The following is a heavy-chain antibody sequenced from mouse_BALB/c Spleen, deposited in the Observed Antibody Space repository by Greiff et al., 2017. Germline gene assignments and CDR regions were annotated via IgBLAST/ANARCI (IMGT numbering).Heavy chain of an antibody. CDR2: IWTGGGT. CDR1: GFSLTSYD. D-gene: IGHD2-1*01. CDR3: VRDPTNLDGNPY. J-gene: IGHJ2*01. V-gene: IGHV2-9-2*01. Sequence: QVQLKESGPGLVAPSQSLSITCTVSGFSLTSYDISWIRQPPGKGLEWLGVIWTGGGTNYNSAFMSRLSISKDNSKSQVFLKMNSLQTDDTAIYYCVRDPTNLDGNPYWGQGTTLTVSS.